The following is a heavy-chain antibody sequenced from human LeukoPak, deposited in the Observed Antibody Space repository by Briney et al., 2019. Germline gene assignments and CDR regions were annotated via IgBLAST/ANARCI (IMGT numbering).Heavy chain of an antibody. V-gene: IGHV4-38-2*02. D-gene: IGHD3-22*01. CDR2: IFHSGSV. CDR1: GYSISSDYF. CDR3: ARDGDPYYYDSSGYYFGAFDI. J-gene: IGHJ3*02. Sequence: SETLSLTCTVSGYSISSDYFWGLVRQPPGKGLEWIGSIFHSGSVYHNPSLKSRVTISVDPSKNRFSLKLTSVTAADTAVYYCARDGDPYYYDSSGYYFGAFDIWGQGTMVTVSS.